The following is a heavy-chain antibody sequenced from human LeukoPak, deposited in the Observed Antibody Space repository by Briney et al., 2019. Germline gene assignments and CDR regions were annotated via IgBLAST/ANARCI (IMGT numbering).Heavy chain of an antibody. Sequence: GRSLRLSCAASGFTFSSYGMHWVRQAPGKGLEWVAVISYDGSNKYYADSMKGRFTISRDNSKNTLYLQMNSLRAEDTAVYYCAKNLYCSSTSCYDYWGQGTLVTVSS. CDR1: GFTFSSYG. J-gene: IGHJ4*02. CDR2: ISYDGSNK. D-gene: IGHD2-2*01. V-gene: IGHV3-30*18. CDR3: AKNLYCSSTSCYDY.